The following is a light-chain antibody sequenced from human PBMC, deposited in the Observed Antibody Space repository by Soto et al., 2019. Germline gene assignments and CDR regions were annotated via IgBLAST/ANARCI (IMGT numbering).Light chain of an antibody. Sequence: QSALTQPASVSGSPGQSITISCTGTSSDVGGSKYVSWYQQCPGRAPKLVIYEVTNRPSGVSDRFSGSKSGNTASLTISGLQAEDEADYYCSSFTSRFTFVFGTGTKLTVL. CDR3: SSFTSRFTFV. CDR1: SSDVGGSKY. J-gene: IGLJ1*01. CDR2: EVT. V-gene: IGLV2-14*01.